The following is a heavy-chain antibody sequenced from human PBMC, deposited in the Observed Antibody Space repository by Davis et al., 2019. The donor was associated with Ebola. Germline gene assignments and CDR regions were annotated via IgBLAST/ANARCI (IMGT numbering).Heavy chain of an antibody. Sequence: GGSLRLSCAAAGFTLRSYAMHWVRQVPGKGLEWVAVISYDGSSKYYADSVKGRSTIARDNSKMYLQMNSLRSEDTAVYYCARGSSGWLYYGMNVWGKGTTVTVSP. CDR3: ARGSSGWLYYGMNV. CDR1: GFTLRSYA. CDR2: ISYDGSSK. D-gene: IGHD6-19*01. J-gene: IGHJ6*04. V-gene: IGHV3-30*04.